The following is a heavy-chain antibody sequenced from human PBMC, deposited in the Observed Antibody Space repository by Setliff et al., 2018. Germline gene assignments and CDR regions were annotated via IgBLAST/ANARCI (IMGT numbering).Heavy chain of an antibody. D-gene: IGHD6-19*01. V-gene: IGHV3-33*06. J-gene: IGHJ4*02. CDR3: AKAGSGWYGLGDY. CDR1: GFTFSSYG. Sequence: LRLSCAASGFTFSSYGMHWVRQAPGKGLEWVAVIWYDGSNKYYADSVKGRFTISRDNSKNTLYLQMNSLRAEDTAVYYCAKAGSGWYGLGDYWGQGTLVTV. CDR2: IWYDGSNK.